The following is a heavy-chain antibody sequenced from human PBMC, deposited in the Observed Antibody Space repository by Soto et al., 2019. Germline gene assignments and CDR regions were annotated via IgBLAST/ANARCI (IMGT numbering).Heavy chain of an antibody. J-gene: IGHJ4*02. CDR2: ITGTSAFT. D-gene: IGHD3-16*01. CDR3: VRDNLAFQGAFDL. Sequence: VQLVQSGGGPVKPGGSLRLSCAASGFIFSDFQLNWVRQAPGRGLEWLSSITGTSAFTHYAGSIEGRFTISRDNPNNLLFLQMDILRPEDTAVYYCVRDNLAFQGAFDLWGQGTLVTVSS. V-gene: IGHV3-21*02. CDR1: GFIFSDFQ.